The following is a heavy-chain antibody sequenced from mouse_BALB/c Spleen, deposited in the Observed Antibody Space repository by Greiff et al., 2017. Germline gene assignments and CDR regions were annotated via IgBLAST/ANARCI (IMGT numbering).Heavy chain of an antibody. CDR1: GFAFSSYD. V-gene: IGHV5-12-1*01. J-gene: IGHJ2*01. Sequence: EVKLVESGGGLVKPGGSLKLSCAASGFAFSSYDMSWVRQTPEKRLEWVAYISSGGGSTYYPDTVKGRFTISRDNAKNTLYLQMSSLKSEDTAMYYCARQLGRGYFDYWGQGTTLTVSS. CDR3: ARQLGRGYFDY. CDR2: ISSGGGST. D-gene: IGHD4-1*01.